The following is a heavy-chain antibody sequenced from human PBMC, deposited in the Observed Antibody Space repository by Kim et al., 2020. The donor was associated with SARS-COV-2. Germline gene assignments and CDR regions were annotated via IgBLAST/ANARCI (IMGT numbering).Heavy chain of an antibody. CDR1: GYTFTSYY. CDR3: ARDLVGTMELDY. CDR2: INPSGGST. J-gene: IGHJ4*02. Sequence: ASVKVSCKASGYTFTSYYIHWVRQAPGQGLEWMGIINPSGGSTSYAHKFQGRVTMTRDTSTSTVYMEVSSLRSEDTAVYYCARDLVGTMELDYWGQGTLVTVSS. D-gene: IGHD2-21*02. V-gene: IGHV1-46*01.